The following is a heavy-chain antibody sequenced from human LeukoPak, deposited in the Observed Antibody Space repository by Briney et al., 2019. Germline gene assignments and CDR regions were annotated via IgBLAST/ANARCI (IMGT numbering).Heavy chain of an antibody. CDR3: AHLVWEYVGGLDV. V-gene: IGHV3-23*05. J-gene: IGHJ6*02. D-gene: IGHD1-26*01. CDR1: GFIFRSYG. CDR2: IYTNGRDT. Sequence: GGSLRLSCAASGFIFRSYGMNWVRQAPGKGLEWVSGIYTNGRDTRYAESVKGRFTISRDNSKNTLYLQMHSLRGEDTAVYYCAHLVWEYVGGLDVWGQGTTVTVSS.